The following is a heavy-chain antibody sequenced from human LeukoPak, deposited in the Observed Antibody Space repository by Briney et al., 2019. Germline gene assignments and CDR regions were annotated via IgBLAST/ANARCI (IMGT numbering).Heavy chain of an antibody. CDR3: AREWSSSNNWFDP. CDR2: INPNSGGT. CDR1: GYTFTGYY. Sequence: ASVKVSCKASGYTFTGYYMHWVRQAPGQGLEWMGWINPNSGGTNYAQKFQGRVTMTRDTSISTAYMELSRLRSGDTAVYYCAREWSSSNNWFDPWGQGTLVTVSS. J-gene: IGHJ5*02. D-gene: IGHD6-6*01. V-gene: IGHV1-2*02.